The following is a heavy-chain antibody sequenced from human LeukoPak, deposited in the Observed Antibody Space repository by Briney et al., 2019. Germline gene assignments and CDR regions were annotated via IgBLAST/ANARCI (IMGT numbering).Heavy chain of an antibody. CDR3: AKDHSADGWPTFEY. CDR1: GFGVHTFA. V-gene: IGHV3-23*01. J-gene: IGHJ4*02. CDR2: ITKYDGRL. D-gene: IGHD5-24*01. Sequence: GGCLRLSCAVSGFGVHTFAMSWVRQAPGKGLGWLASITKYDGRLYYADSVRGRFTISRDTSQNELYLQMNSLRVDDSAIYYCAKDHSADGWPTFEYWGRGTLVTVSS.